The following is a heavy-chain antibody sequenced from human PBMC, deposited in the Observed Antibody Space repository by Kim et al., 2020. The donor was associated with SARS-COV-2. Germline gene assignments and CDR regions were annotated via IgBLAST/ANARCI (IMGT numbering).Heavy chain of an antibody. CDR3: ARDVTLKGFSPIDY. Sequence: ADSVKGRFTISRDNAKNSLYLQMNSLRAEDTAVYYCARDVTLKGFSPIDYWGQGTLVTVSS. V-gene: IGHV3-11*01. J-gene: IGHJ4*02.